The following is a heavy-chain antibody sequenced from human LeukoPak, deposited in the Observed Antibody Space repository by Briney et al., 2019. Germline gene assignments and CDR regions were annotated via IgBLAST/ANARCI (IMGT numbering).Heavy chain of an antibody. D-gene: IGHD5-18*01. CDR3: ARGGRGTHALPRYSYFPY. J-gene: IGHJ4*02. Sequence: SGTLSLTCAVSGGSISSSNWWSWVRQPPGKGLEWIGEIYHSGSTNYNPSLKSRVTISVDTSKNQFSLKLSSVTAADTAVYYCARGGRGTHALPRYSYFPYWGQGTLVTVSS. V-gene: IGHV4-4*02. CDR2: IYHSGST. CDR1: GGSISSSNW.